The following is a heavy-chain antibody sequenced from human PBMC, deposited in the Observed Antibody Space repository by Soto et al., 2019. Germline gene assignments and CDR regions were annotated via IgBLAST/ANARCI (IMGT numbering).Heavy chain of an antibody. CDR1: AGSINSSNW. V-gene: IGHV4-4*02. D-gene: IGHD6-13*01. CDR2: IYYSGST. J-gene: IGHJ5*02. CDR3: ARERPDGSRLDP. Sequence: SETLSLTCGVSAGSINSSNWWSWVRQPPGKGLEWIGYIYYSGSTNYNPSLKSRVTISVDTSKNQFSLKLSSVTAADTAVYYCARERPDGSRLDPWGQGTLVTVSS.